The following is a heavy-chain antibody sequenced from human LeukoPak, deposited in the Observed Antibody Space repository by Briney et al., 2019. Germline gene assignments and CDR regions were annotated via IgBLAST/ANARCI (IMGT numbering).Heavy chain of an antibody. Sequence: GASVKVSCKASGYTFTSYGISWVRQAPGQGLEWMGWISAYNGNTNYAQKLQGRVTMTTDTTTSTAYMELRSLRSDDTAVYYCARVEYYYDSSGSLWFDPWGQGTLVTVSS. J-gene: IGHJ5*02. CDR1: GYTFTSYG. CDR2: ISAYNGNT. D-gene: IGHD3-22*01. CDR3: ARVEYYYDSSGSLWFDP. V-gene: IGHV1-18*01.